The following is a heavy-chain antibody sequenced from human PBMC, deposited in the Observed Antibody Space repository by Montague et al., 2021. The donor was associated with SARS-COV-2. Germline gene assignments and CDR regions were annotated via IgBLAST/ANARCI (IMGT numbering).Heavy chain of an antibody. CDR1: GFTFSSYE. Sequence: SLRLSCAASGFTFSSYEMNWVRQAPGKGLEWVSYISSSGSTIYYADSVKSRFTISRDNAKNSLYLQMNSLRAEDTAVYYCAIYSSGWYGWGFDYWGQGTLVTVSS. CDR2: ISSSGSTI. J-gene: IGHJ4*02. D-gene: IGHD6-19*01. CDR3: AIYSSGWYGWGFDY. V-gene: IGHV3-48*03.